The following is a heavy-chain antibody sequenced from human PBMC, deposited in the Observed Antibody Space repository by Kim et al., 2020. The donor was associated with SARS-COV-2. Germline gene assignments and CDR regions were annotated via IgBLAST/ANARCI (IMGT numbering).Heavy chain of an antibody. CDR1: GFTFDDYA. D-gene: IGHD3-22*01. CDR3: AKDYYYDSSGSLDY. CDR2: ISWNSGSI. V-gene: IGHV3-9*01. J-gene: IGHJ4*02. Sequence: GGSLRLSCAASGFTFDDYAMHWVRQAPGKALEWVSGISWNSGSIGYADSVKGRFTISRDNAKNSLYLQMNSLRAEDTALYYCAKDYYYDSSGSLDYWGQGTLVTVSS.